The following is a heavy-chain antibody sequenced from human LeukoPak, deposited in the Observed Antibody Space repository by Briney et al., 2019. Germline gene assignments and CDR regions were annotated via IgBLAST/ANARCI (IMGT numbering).Heavy chain of an antibody. CDR2: NTGSGST. D-gene: IGHD3-10*02. CDR3: AKGCSGSFFCY. CDR1: GFTFDSSA. J-gene: IGHJ4*02. V-gene: IGHV3-23*01. Sequence: TGGSLRLSCAASGFTFDSSAMSWVRRAPGKGLEWVSANTGSGSTYYVDSAKGRFTISRDNSKNTLYLQMNSLRAEDTAVYYCAKGCSGSFFCYWGQGTLVTVSS.